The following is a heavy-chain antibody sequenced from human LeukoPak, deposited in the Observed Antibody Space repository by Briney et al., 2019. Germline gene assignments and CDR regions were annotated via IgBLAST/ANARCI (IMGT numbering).Heavy chain of an antibody. J-gene: IGHJ6*03. V-gene: IGHV4-61*02. D-gene: IGHD3-22*01. CDR2: IYTSGST. CDR3: ASSVVHDSSGYYYYYMDV. CDR1: GGSISSGSYY. Sequence: SQTLSLTCTVSGGSISSGSYYWSWIRQPAGTGLEWIGRIYTSGSTNYDPSLKSRVTISVDTSKNQFSLKLRSVTAADTAVYYCASSVVHDSSGYYYYYMDVWGKGTTVTVSS.